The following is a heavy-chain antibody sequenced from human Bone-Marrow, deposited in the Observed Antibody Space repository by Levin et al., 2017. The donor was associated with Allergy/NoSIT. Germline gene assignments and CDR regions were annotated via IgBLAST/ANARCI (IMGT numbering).Heavy chain of an antibody. CDR2: INPSGGST. Sequence: GESLKISCKASGYTFTSYYMHWVRQAPGQGLEWMGIINPSGGSTSYAQKFQGRVTMTRDTSTSTVYMELSSLRSEDTAVYYCARGPRDIVVVPAAGYVDYWGQGTLVTVSS. D-gene: IGHD2-2*01. CDR1: GYTFTSYY. V-gene: IGHV1-46*01. CDR3: ARGPRDIVVVPAAGYVDY. J-gene: IGHJ4*02.